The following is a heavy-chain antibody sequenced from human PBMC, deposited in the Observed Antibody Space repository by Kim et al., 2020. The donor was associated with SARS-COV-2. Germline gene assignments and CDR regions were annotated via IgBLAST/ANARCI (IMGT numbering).Heavy chain of an antibody. Sequence: SVKVSCKASGGTFSSYAISWVRQAPGQGLEWMGRIIPILGIANYAQKFQGRVTITADKSTSTAYMELSSLRSEDTAVYYCAREARLDCSSTSCYFDYWGQGTLVTVSS. D-gene: IGHD2-2*01. J-gene: IGHJ4*02. CDR2: IIPILGIA. CDR1: GGTFSSYA. CDR3: AREARLDCSSTSCYFDY. V-gene: IGHV1-69*04.